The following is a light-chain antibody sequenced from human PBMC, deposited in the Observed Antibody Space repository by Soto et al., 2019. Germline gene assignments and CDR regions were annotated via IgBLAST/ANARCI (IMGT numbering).Light chain of an antibody. V-gene: IGKV3-11*01. J-gene: IGKJ4*01. CDR1: QSVSSY. CDR2: DAF. Sequence: EIVLTQSPATLSLSPGERATLSCSASQSVSSYLAWYQQKPVQAPRLLIYDAFNRTTGIPARFSGIGSGTSFTISSSSLEPEDSAVYYCPEPSSWVTFGGGTKVEIK. CDR3: PEPSSWVT.